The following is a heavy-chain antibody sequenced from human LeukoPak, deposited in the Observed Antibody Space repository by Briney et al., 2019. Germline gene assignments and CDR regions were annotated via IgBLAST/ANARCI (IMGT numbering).Heavy chain of an antibody. CDR2: FDPENAEI. D-gene: IGHD3-3*01. V-gene: IGHV1-24*01. Sequence: ASVKVSCKLSGNTLRELPIQWVRQAGGKGLEWMAGFDPENAEIVYAQNFQGRVTMTEDTSTNTAYMELTSLTSDDTALYYCATRGSDFWSGFDYWDQATQVTVSS. CDR3: ATRGSDFWSGFDY. CDR1: GNTLRELP. J-gene: IGHJ4*02.